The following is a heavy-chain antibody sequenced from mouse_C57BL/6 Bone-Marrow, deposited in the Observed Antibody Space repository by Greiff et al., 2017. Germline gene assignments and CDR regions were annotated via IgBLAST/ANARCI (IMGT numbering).Heavy chain of an antibody. CDR1: GFTFSDYG. J-gene: IGHJ2*01. V-gene: IGHV5-17*01. Sequence: DVHLVESGGGLVKPGGSLKLSCAASGFTFSDYGMHWVRQAPEKGLEWVAYISSGSSTIYYADTVKGRFTISRDNAKNTLFLQMTSLRSEDTAMYYCARFNWDYFDYWGQGTTLTVSS. CDR3: ARFNWDYFDY. D-gene: IGHD4-1*02. CDR2: ISSGSSTI.